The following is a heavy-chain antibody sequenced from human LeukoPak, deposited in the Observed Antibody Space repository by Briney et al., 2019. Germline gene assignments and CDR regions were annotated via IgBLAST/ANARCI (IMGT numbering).Heavy chain of an antibody. CDR1: GGSISSYY. Sequence: SETLSLTCTVSGGSISSYYWSWIRQPPGKGLEWIGYIYYSGSTKYNPSLKSRVTIPVDTSKNHFSLKLSSVTAADTAVYYCARASWGYCSSASCYYPDYWGQGTLVTVSS. D-gene: IGHD2-2*01. V-gene: IGHV4-59*01. CDR3: ARASWGYCSSASCYYPDY. CDR2: IYYSGST. J-gene: IGHJ4*02.